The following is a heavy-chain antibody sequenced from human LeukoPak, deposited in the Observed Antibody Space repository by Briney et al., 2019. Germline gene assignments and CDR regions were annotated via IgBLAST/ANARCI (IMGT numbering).Heavy chain of an antibody. J-gene: IGHJ4*02. CDR2: IYYSGST. V-gene: IGHV4-59*12. CDR3: ARDVIYCSSTSCSED. Sequence: PSETLSLTCTVSGGSISSYYWSWIRQPPGKGLEWIGYIYYSGSTNYNPSLKSRVTISVDTSKNQFSLKLSSVTAADTAVYYCARDVIYCSSTSCSEDWGQGTLVTVSS. D-gene: IGHD2-2*01. CDR1: GGSISSYY.